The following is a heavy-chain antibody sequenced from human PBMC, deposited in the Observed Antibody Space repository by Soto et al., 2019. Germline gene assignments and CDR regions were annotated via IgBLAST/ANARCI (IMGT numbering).Heavy chain of an antibody. CDR2: VSYSGSP. V-gene: IGHV4-39*07. D-gene: IGHD3-3*01. CDR1: GGSISSSHH. J-gene: IGHJ4*02. Sequence: QLQLQESGPGLVKSSETLSLTCTVSGGSISSSHHWGWIRQPPGKGLEWIGSVSYSGSPYYNPSLKSRVTISVDTSKNQFSLKLSSVTAADTAVYYCARGRYYDFWSGSLYYFDYWGQGTLVTVSS. CDR3: ARGRYYDFWSGSLYYFDY.